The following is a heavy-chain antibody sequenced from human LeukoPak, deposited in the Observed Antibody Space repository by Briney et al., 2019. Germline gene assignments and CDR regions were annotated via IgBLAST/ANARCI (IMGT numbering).Heavy chain of an antibody. CDR3: ARHRDGYGRKDAFDI. CDR1: GGSISSYY. CDR2: IYYSGST. V-gene: IGHV4-59*08. J-gene: IGHJ3*02. D-gene: IGHD5-24*01. Sequence: SETLSLTCTVSGGSISSYYWSWIRQPPGKGLEWIGYIYYSGSTNYNPSLKSRVTISVDTSKNQFSLKLSSVTAADTAVYYCARHRDGYGRKDAFDIWGQGTMVTVSS.